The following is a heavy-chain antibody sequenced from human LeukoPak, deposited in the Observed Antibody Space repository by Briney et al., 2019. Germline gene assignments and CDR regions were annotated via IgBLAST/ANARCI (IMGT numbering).Heavy chain of an antibody. CDR3: ARDGAVADLDY. V-gene: IGHV3-66*01. J-gene: IGHJ4*02. CDR1: GFTVSSNY. D-gene: IGHD6-19*01. CDR2: IYSGGNT. Sequence: GGSLRLSCAASGFTVSSNYMSWVRQAPGKGLEWASVIYSGGNTYYADSVVGRFTISRDNSKNTLYLQMNSLRAEDTAVYYCARDGAVADLDYWGQGTLVTVSS.